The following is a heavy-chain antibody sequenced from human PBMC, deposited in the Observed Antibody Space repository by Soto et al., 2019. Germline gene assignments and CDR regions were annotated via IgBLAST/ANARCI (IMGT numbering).Heavy chain of an antibody. V-gene: IGHV4-30-4*01. CDR2: IYSGGSI. J-gene: IGHJ4*02. CDR3: ARGPSGDKVDY. CDR1: GGSISNVNDC. D-gene: IGHD7-27*01. Sequence: QVQLQESGPELVKPSQTLSLTCIVSGGSISNVNDCWSWIRQRPDKGLEWIGHIYSGGSIYNNPSLTXRXTXSXXTSKNQFSLQLSSVSAADTAVYYCARGPSGDKVDYWGQGTLVTVSS.